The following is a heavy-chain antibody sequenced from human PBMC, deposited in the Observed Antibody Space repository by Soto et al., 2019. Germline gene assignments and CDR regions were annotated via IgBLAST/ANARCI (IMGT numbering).Heavy chain of an antibody. CDR3: ARELYDFWRGYRVQMDV. CDR2: ISAYNGNT. J-gene: IGHJ6*02. CDR1: GYTFTSYG. V-gene: IGHV1-18*04. Sequence: GASVKVSCKASGYTFTSYGISWVRQAPGQGLEWMGWISAYNGNTNYAQKLQGRVTMTTDTSTSTAYMELRSLRSDDTAVYYCARELYDFWRGYRVQMDVWGQGTTVTVSS. D-gene: IGHD3-3*01.